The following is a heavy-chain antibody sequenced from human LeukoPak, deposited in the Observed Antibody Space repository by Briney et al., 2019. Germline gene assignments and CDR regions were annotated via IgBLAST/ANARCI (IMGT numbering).Heavy chain of an antibody. CDR2: ISGSGGST. CDR3: AKALSDFWRALNE. Sequence: GGSLRLSCAASGFTFSSYAMGWGRQAPGKGQEWVSAISGSGGSTYYADSVKGRFTISRDNSKNTLHLQMNSLRAEDTAIYYCAKALSDFWRALNEWGQGTLVTVSS. J-gene: IGHJ4*02. CDR1: GFTFSSYA. V-gene: IGHV3-23*01. D-gene: IGHD3-3*01.